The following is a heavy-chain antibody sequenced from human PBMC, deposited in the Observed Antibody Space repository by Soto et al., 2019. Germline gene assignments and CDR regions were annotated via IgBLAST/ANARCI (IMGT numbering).Heavy chain of an antibody. J-gene: IGHJ5*02. Sequence: QLQLQESGPGLVKPSETLSLTCTVSGGSISSSSYYWGWIRQPPGKGLEWIGSIYYSGSTYYNPSLKSRVPISVDTSKNQFSLKLSSVTAADTAVYYCARSRTILMVYAIDWFDPWGQGTLVTVSS. CDR1: GGSISSSSYY. D-gene: IGHD2-8*01. V-gene: IGHV4-39*01. CDR3: ARSRTILMVYAIDWFDP. CDR2: IYYSGST.